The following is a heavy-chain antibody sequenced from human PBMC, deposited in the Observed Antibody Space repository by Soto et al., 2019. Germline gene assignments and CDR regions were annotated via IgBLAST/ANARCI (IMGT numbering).Heavy chain of an antibody. CDR3: ARSDKNCSGGSCYYFDY. J-gene: IGHJ4*02. V-gene: IGHV4-31*03. CDR1: GGSISSGGYY. CDR2: IYYSGST. Sequence: QVQLQESGPGLVKPSQTLSLTCTVSGGSISSGGYYWSWIRQQPGKGLEWIGYIYYSGSTYYNPSLKSRVTISVDTSKNQFSLKLSSVTAADTAVYYCARSDKNCSGGSCYYFDYWGQGTLVTVSS. D-gene: IGHD2-15*01.